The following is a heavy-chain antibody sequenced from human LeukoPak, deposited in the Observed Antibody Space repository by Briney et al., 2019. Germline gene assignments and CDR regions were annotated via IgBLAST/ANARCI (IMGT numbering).Heavy chain of an antibody. Sequence: GGSLGLSWEAPGLTFSDYYMSWIAQAPGKGRGGVSYISSSGSTIDYADSVKGRFTISRDNAKNSLYLQMNSLRAEDTAVYYCARSIPAGNRRWGQGTLVTVSS. V-gene: IGHV3-11*01. J-gene: IGHJ4*02. D-gene: IGHD2-2*01. CDR1: GLTFSDYY. CDR3: ARSIPAGNRR. CDR2: ISSSGSTI.